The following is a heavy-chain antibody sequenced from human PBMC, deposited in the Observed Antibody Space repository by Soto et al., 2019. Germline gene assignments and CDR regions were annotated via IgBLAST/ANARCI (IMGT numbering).Heavy chain of an antibody. CDR2: ISYDGSNK. D-gene: IGHD5-18*01. CDR1: GFTFSSYG. V-gene: IGHV3-30*18. J-gene: IGHJ4*02. Sequence: QVQLVESGGGVVQPGRSLRLSCAASGFTFSSYGMHWVRQAPGKGLEWVAGISYDGSNKYYADTVKGRFTISRDKSKNTLYLQMNSLRAEDTAVYYCAKEDGGTAMVTGSHFDYWGQGTLVTVSS. CDR3: AKEDGGTAMVTGSHFDY.